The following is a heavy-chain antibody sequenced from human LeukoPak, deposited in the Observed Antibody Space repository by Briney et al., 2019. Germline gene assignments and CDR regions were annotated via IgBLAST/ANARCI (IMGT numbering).Heavy chain of an antibody. Sequence: GESLKISCKGSGYSFTSYWIGWVRQMPGKGLEWMGIIYPGDSDTRYSPSFQGQVTISADKSISTAYLQWGSLKASDTAMYYCARRRSVTANAGTSFDYWGQGTLVTVSS. D-gene: IGHD2-21*02. CDR1: GYSFTSYW. CDR2: IYPGDSDT. CDR3: ARRRSVTANAGTSFDY. V-gene: IGHV5-51*01. J-gene: IGHJ4*02.